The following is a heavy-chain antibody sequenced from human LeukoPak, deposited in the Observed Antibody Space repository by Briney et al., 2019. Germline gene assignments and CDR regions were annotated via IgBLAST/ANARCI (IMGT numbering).Heavy chain of an antibody. J-gene: IGHJ4*02. D-gene: IGHD2-2*01. CDR3: ARHTPKDCSSTSCQPYYFDY. V-gene: IGHV3-48*04. Sequence: GGSLRLSCAASGFTFSSYSMNWVRQAPGKGLEWVSYISGSSSTIYYADSVKGRFTISRDNAKNSLYLQMNSLRAEDTAVYYCARHTPKDCSSTSCQPYYFDYWGQGTLVTVSS. CDR1: GFTFSSYS. CDR2: ISGSSSTI.